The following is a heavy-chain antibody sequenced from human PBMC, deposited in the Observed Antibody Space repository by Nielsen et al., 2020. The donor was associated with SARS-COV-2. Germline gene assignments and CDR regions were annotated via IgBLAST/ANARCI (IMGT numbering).Heavy chain of an antibody. J-gene: IGHJ4*02. CDR2: IYSCGST. CDR3: SRDLRYSSGSPDY. Sequence: GGSLRLSCAASGFTVSSNYMSWVRQAPGKGLEWVSVIYSCGSTYYADSVKGRFTISRDNAKNSLFLQINSLRAEDTAFYYCSRDLRYSSGSPDYWGQGTLVTVSS. CDR1: GFTVSSNY. D-gene: IGHD6-19*01. V-gene: IGHV3-66*03.